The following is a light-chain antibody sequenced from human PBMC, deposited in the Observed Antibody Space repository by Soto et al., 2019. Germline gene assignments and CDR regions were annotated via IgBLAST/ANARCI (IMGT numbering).Light chain of an antibody. CDR1: QGISSW. V-gene: IGKV1-5*03. CDR2: KAS. J-gene: IGKJ1*01. Sequence: DIQMTQSPSTLSASVGDRFTITCRASQGISSWLAWYQQKPGKAPKLLIYKASTLKSGVPSRFSGSGSGTEFTLTISSLQPDDFATYYCQHYNSYSEAFGQGTKVDIK. CDR3: QHYNSYSEA.